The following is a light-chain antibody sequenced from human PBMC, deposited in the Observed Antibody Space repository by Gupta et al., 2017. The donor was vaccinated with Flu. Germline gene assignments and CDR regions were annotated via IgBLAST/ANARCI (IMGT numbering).Light chain of an antibody. CDR2: LGS. V-gene: IGKV2-28*01. CDR1: QSLLHSNGYNY. J-gene: IGKJ2*03. Sequence: LPVNPGEPDSISCRSSQSLLHSNGYNYLDWYLQKPGQSPQLLIYLGSNRASGVPDRFSGGGSGTDFTLKISRVEAEDVGVYYCMQALQTGFGQGTKLEIK. CDR3: MQALQTG.